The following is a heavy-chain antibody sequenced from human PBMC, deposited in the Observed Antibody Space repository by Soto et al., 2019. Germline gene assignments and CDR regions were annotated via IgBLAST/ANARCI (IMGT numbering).Heavy chain of an antibody. V-gene: IGHV3-21*01. Sequence: EVQLVESGGGLVKPGGSLRLSCAASGFTFSCYSMNWVRHAPGKGLEWVSSISSSSSYIYYADSVKGRFTISRDNAKNSLYLQMNSLRAEDTTVYYCAGVGLYGEEVLDYWGQGTLVTVSS. CDR1: GFTFSCYS. J-gene: IGHJ4*02. D-gene: IGHD4-17*01. CDR2: ISSSSSYI. CDR3: AGVGLYGEEVLDY.